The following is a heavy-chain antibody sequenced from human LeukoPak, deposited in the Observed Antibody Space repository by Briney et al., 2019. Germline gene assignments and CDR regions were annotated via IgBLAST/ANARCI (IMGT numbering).Heavy chain of an antibody. V-gene: IGHV3-7*01. Sequence: GGSLRLSCAASGVTFSSYWMSWVRQAPGKGLECVASIKKDGSEKYYVDSVKGRFTISRDNAKNSLYLQMNSLRVEATAVYYCARGGGSSGSWGQGTLVTVSS. D-gene: IGHD3-16*01. CDR2: IKKDGSEK. J-gene: IGHJ5*02. CDR3: ARGGGSSGS. CDR1: GVTFSSYW.